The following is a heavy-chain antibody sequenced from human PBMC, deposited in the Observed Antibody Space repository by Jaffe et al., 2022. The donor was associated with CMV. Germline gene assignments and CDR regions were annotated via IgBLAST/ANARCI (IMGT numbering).Heavy chain of an antibody. Sequence: EVQLVESGGGLVQPGGSLRLSCTTSTFSIFSISTSIWTWVRQAPGKGLEWVSTISGIDGSTYYADSVKGRFTISTGSSENTVYLQMNSLRAADTAVYYCAREGYTSGWCGAFDTWGQGTVVTVSS. CDR3: AREGYTSGWCGAFDT. CDR2: ISGIDGST. J-gene: IGHJ4*03. D-gene: IGHD6-19*01. V-gene: IGHV3-23*04. CDR1: TFSIFSISTSI.